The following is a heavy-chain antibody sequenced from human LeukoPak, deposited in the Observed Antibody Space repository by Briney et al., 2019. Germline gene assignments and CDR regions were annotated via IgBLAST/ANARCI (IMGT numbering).Heavy chain of an antibody. CDR3: AMGPYYYDSSGYYY. Sequence: GGSLRLSCAASGFTFSSYWMHWVGQAPGKGLVWVSRINNDGSSTSYADSVKGRFTISRDNAKNTLYLQMNSLRAEDTAVYYCAMGPYYYDSSGYYYWGQGTLVTVSS. J-gene: IGHJ4*02. CDR1: GFTFSSYW. CDR2: INNDGSST. V-gene: IGHV3-74*01. D-gene: IGHD3-22*01.